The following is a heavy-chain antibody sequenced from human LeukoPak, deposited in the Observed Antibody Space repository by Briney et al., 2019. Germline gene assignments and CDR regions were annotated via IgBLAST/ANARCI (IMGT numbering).Heavy chain of an antibody. Sequence: SETLSLTCTVSGGSISSYHWSWIRQPPGKGLEWIGYIYNSGNTNYNPSLRSRATISEDTSKNQFSLKLTPVTTADTAVYYCARGLVAGIDYWGQGTLVTVSS. D-gene: IGHD6-19*01. J-gene: IGHJ4*02. CDR3: ARGLVAGIDY. CDR1: GGSISSYH. V-gene: IGHV4-59*01. CDR2: IYNSGNT.